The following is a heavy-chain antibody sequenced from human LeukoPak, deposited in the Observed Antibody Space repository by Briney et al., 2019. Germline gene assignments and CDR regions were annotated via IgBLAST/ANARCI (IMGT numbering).Heavy chain of an antibody. CDR2: IRQDGGEK. J-gene: IGHJ4*02. V-gene: IGHV3-7*01. Sequence: GRSLRLSCAASGFTFDNYWMTWVRQAPGKGLEWVANIRQDGGEKYYVDSVKGRFTISRDNTKNSLYLQMNSLRAEDTAVYYCARAQPFGGCWGQGTLVTVSS. D-gene: IGHD3-10*01. CDR1: GFTFDNYW. CDR3: ARAQPFGGC.